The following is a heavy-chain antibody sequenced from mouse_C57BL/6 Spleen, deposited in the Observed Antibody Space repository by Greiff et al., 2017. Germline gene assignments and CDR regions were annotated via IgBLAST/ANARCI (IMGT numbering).Heavy chain of an antibody. CDR1: GYAFSSSW. D-gene: IGHD2-3*01. CDR2: IYPGDGDT. J-gene: IGHJ3*01. V-gene: IGHV1-82*01. Sequence: QVQLQQSGPELVKPGASVKISCKASGYAFSSSWMNWVKQRPGKGLEWIGRIYPGDGDTNYNGKFKGKATLTADKSSSTAYMQLSSLTSEDSAVYFCAKGYDGYLAWFAYWGQGTLVTVSA. CDR3: AKGYDGYLAWFAY.